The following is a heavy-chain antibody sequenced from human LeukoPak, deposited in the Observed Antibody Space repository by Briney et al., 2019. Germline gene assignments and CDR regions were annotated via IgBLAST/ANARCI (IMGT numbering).Heavy chain of an antibody. J-gene: IGHJ4*02. CDR1: GGSFSGYY. D-gene: IGHD3-9*01. CDR2: INHSGST. Sequence: PSETLSLTCAVYGGSFSGYYWGWIRQPPGEGLEWIGEINHSGSTNYNPSLKSRVTISVDTSKNQFSLKLSSVTAADTAVYYCARVGYDILTGYYKSYFDYWGQGTLVTVSS. V-gene: IGHV4-34*01. CDR3: ARVGYDILTGYYKSYFDY.